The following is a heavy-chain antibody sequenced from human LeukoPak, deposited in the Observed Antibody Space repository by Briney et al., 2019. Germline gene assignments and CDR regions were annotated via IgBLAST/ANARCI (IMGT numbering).Heavy chain of an antibody. J-gene: IGHJ4*02. Sequence: SVRVSCKASGGTFSSYAISWVRQAPGQGLEWMGGIIPIFGTANYAQKFQGRVTITADKSTSTAYMELSSLRSEDTAVYYCARGNNAYCSGGSCYPNWGQGTLVTVSS. D-gene: IGHD2-15*01. CDR1: GGTFSSYA. CDR3: ARGNNAYCSGGSCYPN. V-gene: IGHV1-69*06. CDR2: IIPIFGTA.